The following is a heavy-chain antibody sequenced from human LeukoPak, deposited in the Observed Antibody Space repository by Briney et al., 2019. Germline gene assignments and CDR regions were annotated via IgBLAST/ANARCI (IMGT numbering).Heavy chain of an antibody. CDR3: AQDLAYIRFDN. CDR1: GFTFSTFG. Sequence: GGSLRLSCAASGFAASGFTFSTFGMHWVRQAPGEGLEWVAFVRYDGTNKYYADSVKGRFTISRDDSKNTLYLQMNSLRFEDAAVYYCAQDLAYIRFDNWGQGTLVTVSS. D-gene: IGHD1-1*01. V-gene: IGHV3-30*02. CDR2: VRYDGTNK. J-gene: IGHJ4*02.